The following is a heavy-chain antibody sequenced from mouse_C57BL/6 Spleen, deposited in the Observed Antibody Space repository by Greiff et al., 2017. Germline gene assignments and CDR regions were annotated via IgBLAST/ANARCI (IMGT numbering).Heavy chain of an antibody. CDR2: IDPSDSYT. V-gene: IGHV1-69*01. D-gene: IGHD2-1*01. CDR1: GYTFTSSW. Sequence: QVQLQQPGAELVMPGASVKLSCKASGYTFTSSWMHWVKQRPGQGLEWIGEIDPSDSYTNYNQKFKGKSTLSVAKASGATYMQLRSMTSEDSAVDYCARQYYGNSYFDYWGQGTTLTVSS. J-gene: IGHJ2*01. CDR3: ARQYYGNSYFDY.